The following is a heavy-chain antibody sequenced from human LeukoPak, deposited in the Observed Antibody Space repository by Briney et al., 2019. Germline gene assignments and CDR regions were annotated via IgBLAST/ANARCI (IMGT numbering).Heavy chain of an antibody. CDR2: FDPEDGET. D-gene: IGHD3-22*01. CDR1: GYTITELP. J-gene: IGHJ2*01. Sequence: ASVKVSCKVSGYTITELPMHWVRQAPGKGLEGMGGFDPEDGETIYAQKFQGRVTMTEDTSTDTAYMELSSLRTEDTAVYYCATECYDSSGYHWYFDLWGCGTLVTVSS. CDR3: ATECYDSSGYHWYFDL. V-gene: IGHV1-24*01.